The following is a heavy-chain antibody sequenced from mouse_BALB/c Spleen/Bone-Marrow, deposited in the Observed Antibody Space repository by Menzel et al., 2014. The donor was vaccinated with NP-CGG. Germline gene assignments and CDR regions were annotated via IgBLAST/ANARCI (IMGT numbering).Heavy chain of an antibody. D-gene: IGHD1-1*01. CDR1: GFTFSSYA. V-gene: IGHV5-9-3*01. Sequence: EVQGVESGGGLVEPGGSLKLSCAASGFTFSSYAMSWVRQTPEKRLEWVATISSGGNYTYYPDSVKGRFTISRDNAKNTLYLQMSSLRSEDTAMYYCARYYGSSYDYWGQGTTLTVSS. CDR3: ARYYGSSYDY. J-gene: IGHJ2*01. CDR2: ISSGGNYT.